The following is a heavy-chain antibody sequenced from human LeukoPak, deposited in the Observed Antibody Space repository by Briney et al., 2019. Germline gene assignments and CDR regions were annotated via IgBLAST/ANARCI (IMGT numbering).Heavy chain of an antibody. V-gene: IGHV3-33*01. D-gene: IGHD4/OR15-4a*01. Sequence: GGSLRLSCAASGFTFSSYGMHWVRQAPGKGLEWVAVIWYDGSNKYYADSVKGRFTISRDNSKNTLYLQMNSLRAEDTAVYYCARWGTPMVTLDYWGQGTLVTVSS. J-gene: IGHJ4*02. CDR3: ARWGTPMVTLDY. CDR1: GFTFSSYG. CDR2: IWYDGSNK.